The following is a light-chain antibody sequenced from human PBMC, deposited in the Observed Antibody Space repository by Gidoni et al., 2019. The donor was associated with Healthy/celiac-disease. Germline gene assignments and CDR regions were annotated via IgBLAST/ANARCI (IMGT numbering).Light chain of an antibody. CDR2: EVS. CDR3: SSYAGSNNWV. V-gene: IGLV2-8*01. Sequence: QSALTQPPPASGSPGQSVTISCTGPSSDVGSYKYVSWYQQHPGKVPKLMIYEVSKRPSGVPDRFSGSKSGNTASLTVSVLQAEDDADYYCSSYAGSNNWVFGGGTKVTVL. J-gene: IGLJ3*02. CDR1: SSDVGSYKY.